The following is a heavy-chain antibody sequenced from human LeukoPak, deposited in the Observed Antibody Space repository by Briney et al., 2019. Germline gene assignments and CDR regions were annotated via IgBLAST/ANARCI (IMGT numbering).Heavy chain of an antibody. J-gene: IGHJ1*01. CDR1: GFTFSSYA. V-gene: IGHV3-23*01. D-gene: IGHD3-22*01. CDR2: ISGSGGST. CDR3: ASHHYYDSSGYLEYFQH. Sequence: GGSLRLSCAASGFTFSSYAMSWVRQAPGKGLEWVSAISGSGGSTYYADSVKGRFTISRDNSKNTLYLQMNSLRAEDTAVYYCASHHYYDSSGYLEYFQHWGQSTLVTVSS.